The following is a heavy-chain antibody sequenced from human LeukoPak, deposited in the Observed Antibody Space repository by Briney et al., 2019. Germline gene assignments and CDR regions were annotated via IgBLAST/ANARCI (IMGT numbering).Heavy chain of an antibody. J-gene: IGHJ5*02. Sequence: SVKVSCKASGGTFISYAISWVRQAPGQGLEWMGRIIPILGIANYAQKFQGRVTITADKSTSTAYMELSSLRSEDTAVYYCAREDIVVVVAAYNWFDPWGQGTLVTVSS. D-gene: IGHD2-15*01. CDR1: GGTFISYA. V-gene: IGHV1-69*04. CDR3: AREDIVVVVAAYNWFDP. CDR2: IIPILGIA.